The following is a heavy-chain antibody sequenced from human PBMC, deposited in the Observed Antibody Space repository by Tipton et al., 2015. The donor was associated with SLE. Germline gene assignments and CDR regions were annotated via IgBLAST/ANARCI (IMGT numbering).Heavy chain of an antibody. CDR1: GGSISSHY. CDR3: ARLNMDSSSRGPFDY. Sequence: LRLSCTVSGGSISSHYWSWIRQPPGKGLEWIGYIYYSGSTNYNPSLKSRVTISVDTSKNQFSLKLSSVTAADTAVYYCARLNMDSSSRGPFDYWGQGTLVTVSS. D-gene: IGHD6-6*01. J-gene: IGHJ4*02. V-gene: IGHV4-59*11. CDR2: IYYSGST.